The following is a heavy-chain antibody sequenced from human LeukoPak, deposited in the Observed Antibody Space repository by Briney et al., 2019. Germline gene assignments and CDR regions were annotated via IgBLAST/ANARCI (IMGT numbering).Heavy chain of an antibody. Sequence: GASVKVSCKASGYTFTGYYMHWVRQAPGLGLEWMGRINPDSGGTNYAQKFQGRVTMTRDTSISTAYMDLSRLRSDDTAVYYCAREPATMVRGVLLGRFDPWGQGTLVTVSS. J-gene: IGHJ5*02. CDR3: AREPATMVRGVLLGRFDP. CDR2: INPDSGGT. V-gene: IGHV1-2*06. CDR1: GYTFTGYY. D-gene: IGHD3-10*01.